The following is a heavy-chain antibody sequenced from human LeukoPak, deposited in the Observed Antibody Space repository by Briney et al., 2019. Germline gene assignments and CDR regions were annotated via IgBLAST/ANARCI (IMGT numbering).Heavy chain of an antibody. CDR1: GFTFSNYG. V-gene: IGHV3-48*01. CDR3: ARDSYGMDV. Sequence: GGSLRLSCAASGFTFSNYGMNWVRQGPGKGLEWISYVTTSSSAIYYADSVKGRFTISRDNAKSSLYLQMDSLRAEDTAVYYCARDSYGMDVWGQGTTVTVSS. CDR2: VTTSSSAI. J-gene: IGHJ6*02.